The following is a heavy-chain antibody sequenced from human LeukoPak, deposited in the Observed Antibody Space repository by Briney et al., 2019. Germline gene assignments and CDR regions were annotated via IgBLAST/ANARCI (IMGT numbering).Heavy chain of an antibody. CDR3: AKGRGCSSTSCYVGGFDY. J-gene: IGHJ4*02. V-gene: IGHV3-30*02. D-gene: IGHD2-2*01. CDR2: IRYDGSNK. Sequence: GGSLRLSCAASGFTFSSYGMHWVRQAPGKGLEWVAFIRYDGSNKYYADSVKGRFTISRDNSKNTLYLQMNSLRAEDTAVYYCAKGRGCSSTSCYVGGFDYWGQGTLVTVSS. CDR1: GFTFSSYG.